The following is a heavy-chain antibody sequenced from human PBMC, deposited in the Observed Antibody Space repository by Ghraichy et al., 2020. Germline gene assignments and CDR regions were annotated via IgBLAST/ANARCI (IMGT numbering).Heavy chain of an antibody. J-gene: IGHJ4*02. D-gene: IGHD6-19*01. CDR3: ARQSSGWRSEY. CDR1: GYTFTGYY. V-gene: IGHV1-2*02. CDR2: IHPNTGGT. Sequence: ASVKVSCKASGYTFTGYYMHWVRQAPGQGLEWMGWIHPNTGGTNYAQNFQDRVTMTRDTSMTKVYLEISSLTSDDTAVYYCARQSSGWRSEYWGQGALVIVST.